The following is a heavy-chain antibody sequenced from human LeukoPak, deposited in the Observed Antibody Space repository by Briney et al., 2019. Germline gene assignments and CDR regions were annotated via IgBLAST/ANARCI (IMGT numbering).Heavy chain of an antibody. CDR1: GFTFSSFA. CDR3: AKDACSADRCPYRARFDP. V-gene: IGHV3-23*01. Sequence: PGGSLRLSCAASGFTFSSFAMSWVRQAPGKGLEWVSSISGNGAGTYYADSVKGRFTVSRDNSRNTLSLQMNSLRAEDTAVYHCAKDACSADRCPYRARFDPWGQGTLVTVSS. J-gene: IGHJ5*02. D-gene: IGHD2-15*01. CDR2: ISGNGAGT.